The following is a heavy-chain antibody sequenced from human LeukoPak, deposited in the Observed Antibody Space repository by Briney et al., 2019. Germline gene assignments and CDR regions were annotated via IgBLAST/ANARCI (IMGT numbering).Heavy chain of an antibody. D-gene: IGHD6-6*01. J-gene: IGHJ4*02. V-gene: IGHV4-4*07. CDR3: ARVRRYGSSRGLDY. Sequence: SETLSLTCTVSGDSISSYYWSWIRQPAGKGLEWIGRIYTSGCTNYDPSLKSRVTMSVDTSKNQCSLKLSSGTAADTVVYYCARVRRYGSSRGLDYWCQGTLVTVSS. CDR2: IYTSGCT. CDR1: GDSISSYY.